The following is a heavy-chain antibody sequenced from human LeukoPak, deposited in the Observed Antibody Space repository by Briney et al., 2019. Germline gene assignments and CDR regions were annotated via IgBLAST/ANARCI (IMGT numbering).Heavy chain of an antibody. CDR2: ISGSGGST. CDR3: ARGQNYFGSGSPYNYYFDY. V-gene: IGHV3-23*01. D-gene: IGHD3-10*01. Sequence: GGSLRLSCAASGFTFSSYAMSWVRQAPGKGLEWVSAISGSGGSTYYADSVKGRFTISRDNSKNTLYLRMNSLRTEDTAVYFCARGQNYFGSGSPYNYYFDYWGQGVLVTVSS. CDR1: GFTFSSYA. J-gene: IGHJ4*02.